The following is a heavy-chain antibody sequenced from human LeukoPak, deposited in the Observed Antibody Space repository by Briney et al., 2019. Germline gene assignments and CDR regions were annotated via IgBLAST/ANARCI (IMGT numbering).Heavy chain of an antibody. CDR1: GFTFSSYT. V-gene: IGHV3-21*01. D-gene: IGHD4-23*01. Sequence: GGSLRLSCAASGFTFSSYTMNWVRQAPGKGLEWVSSISRSSSYIYYADSVKGRFTISRDNAKSSLYLQMNSLRAEDTAVYYCAKDQYGGNPQYYFDYWGQGTLVTVSS. CDR3: AKDQYGGNPQYYFDY. CDR2: ISRSSSYI. J-gene: IGHJ4*02.